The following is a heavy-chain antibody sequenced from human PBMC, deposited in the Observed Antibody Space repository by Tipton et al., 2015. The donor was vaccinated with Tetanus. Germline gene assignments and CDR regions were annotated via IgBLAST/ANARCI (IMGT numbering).Heavy chain of an antibody. V-gene: IGHV1-2*02. J-gene: IGHJ6*02. CDR3: VRDRGDYIYYGMAV. D-gene: IGHD3-22*01. Sequence: QLVQSGAEVKKPGASVKVSCKASGYTFTGYYIYWVRQAPGQGLEWMGWIDPNSGGTVYAQKFQGRVPMTRDTSISTAYMELRSLRSDDTAVYYCVRDRGDYIYYGMAVWGPGTTVTVS. CDR2: IDPNSGGT. CDR1: GYTFTGYY.